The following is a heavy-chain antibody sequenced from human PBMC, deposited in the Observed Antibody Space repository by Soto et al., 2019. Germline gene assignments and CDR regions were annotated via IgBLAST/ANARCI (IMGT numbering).Heavy chain of an antibody. V-gene: IGHV1-69*13. Sequence: ASVKVSCKASGGTFSSYAISWVRQAPGQGLEWMGGIIPIFGTANYAQKFQGRVTITADESTSTAYMELSSLRSEDTAVYYCARAHYDILTGSMGPFDYWGQGTLVTVSS. CDR1: GGTFSSYA. CDR2: IIPIFGTA. J-gene: IGHJ4*02. CDR3: ARAHYDILTGSMGPFDY. D-gene: IGHD3-9*01.